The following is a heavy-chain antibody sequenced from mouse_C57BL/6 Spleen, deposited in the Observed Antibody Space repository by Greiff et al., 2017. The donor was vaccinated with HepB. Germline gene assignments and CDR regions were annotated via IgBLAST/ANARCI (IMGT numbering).Heavy chain of an antibody. J-gene: IGHJ1*03. V-gene: IGHV1-18*01. D-gene: IGHD1-1*01. CDR1: GYTFTDYN. Sequence: EVQLQQSGPELVKPGASVKIPCKASGYTFTDYNMDWVKQSHGKSLEWIGDINPNNGGTIYNQKFKGKATLTVDKSSSTAYMELRSLTSEDTAVYYCARLGLLRNWYFDVWGTGTTVTVSS. CDR3: ARLGLLRNWYFDV. CDR2: INPNNGGT.